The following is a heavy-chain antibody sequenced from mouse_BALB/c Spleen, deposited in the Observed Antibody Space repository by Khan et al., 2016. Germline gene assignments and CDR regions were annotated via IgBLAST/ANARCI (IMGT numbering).Heavy chain of an antibody. V-gene: IGHV5-6*01. CDR2: ISIGGRFT. CDR3: ASLSNDFLMDF. Sequence: EVELVESGGDLVKPGGSLKLSCAASGFTFSNYGMSWVRQTPDKRLEWVASISIGGRFTYYPDNVKGRFTISRDNADNTLYLQMSSLKSEDTAMYHCASLSNDFLMDFWGQGTSVTVSS. D-gene: IGHD4-1*01. J-gene: IGHJ4*01. CDR1: GFTFSNYG.